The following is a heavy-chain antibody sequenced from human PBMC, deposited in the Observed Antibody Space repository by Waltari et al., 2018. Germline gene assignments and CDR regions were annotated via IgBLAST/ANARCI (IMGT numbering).Heavy chain of an antibody. J-gene: IGHJ6*02. CDR2: IYYSGSP. CDR1: GGSISSYY. Sequence: QVQLQESGPGLVKPSETLSLTCTVSGGSISSYYWSWIRQPPGKGLEWIGYIYYSGSPNFHPSLKSRFAISVDTSKYQFSLKLSSVTAADTAVYYCARDSCSGGSCYSGYGMDVWGQGTTVTVSS. V-gene: IGHV4-59*01. D-gene: IGHD2-15*01. CDR3: ARDSCSGGSCYSGYGMDV.